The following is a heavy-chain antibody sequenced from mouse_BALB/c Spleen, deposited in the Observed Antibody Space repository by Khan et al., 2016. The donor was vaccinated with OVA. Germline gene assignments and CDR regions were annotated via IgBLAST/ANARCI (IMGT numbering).Heavy chain of an antibody. CDR1: GYTFTDYY. CDR2: IYPGSGNT. Sequence: QVQLQQSGTELARPGTSVKLSCKASGYTFTDYYITRVKQRTGQGLEWIGEIYPGSGNTYYNENFKGKASLTADKSSNKAYMQLSSVTSADSAVYFCARMDTTSLDYWGQGTTLTVSS. D-gene: IGHD2-3*01. J-gene: IGHJ2*01. CDR3: ARMDTTSLDY. V-gene: IGHV1-77*01.